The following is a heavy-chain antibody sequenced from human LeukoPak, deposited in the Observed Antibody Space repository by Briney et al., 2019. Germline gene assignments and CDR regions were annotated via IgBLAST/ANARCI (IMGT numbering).Heavy chain of an antibody. D-gene: IGHD6-13*01. CDR3: ARASGRIRIAAAGTGYYFDY. Sequence: LRLSCAASGFTFSIYAMSWVRQPPGKGLEWIGEINHSGSTNYNPSLKSRVTISVDTSKNQFSLKLSSVTAADTAVYYCARASGRIRIAAAGTGYYFDYWGQGTLVTVSS. V-gene: IGHV4-34*01. CDR1: GFTFSIYA. J-gene: IGHJ4*02. CDR2: INHSGST.